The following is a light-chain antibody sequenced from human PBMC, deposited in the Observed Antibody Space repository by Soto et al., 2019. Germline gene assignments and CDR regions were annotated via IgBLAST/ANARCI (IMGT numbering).Light chain of an antibody. CDR2: VAS. J-gene: IGKJ2*01. CDR1: RDISSY. CDR3: QHYNNGPNT. V-gene: IGKV1-27*01. Sequence: QMTQSPASLSASVGEKVTITCRASRDISSYLAWYQQKPGKVPKLLIYVASTLHTGVQSRFSGSGSGTFFTLTINSLQPEDFATYYCQHYNNGPNTFGRGTRLEIK.